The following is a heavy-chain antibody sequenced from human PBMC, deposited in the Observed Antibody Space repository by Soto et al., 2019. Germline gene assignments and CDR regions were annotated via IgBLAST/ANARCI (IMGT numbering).Heavy chain of an antibody. D-gene: IGHD6-13*01. CDR1: GGTFSSYA. CDR3: AREFEAIGIAAAASGYYYGMDV. J-gene: IGHJ6*02. CDR2: IIPIFGTA. V-gene: IGHV1-69*01. Sequence: QVQLVQSGAEVKKPGSSVKVSCKASGGTFSSYAISWVRQAPGQGLEWMGGIIPIFGTANYAQKFQGRVTITEDESTRTAYMEMSSLRSEDTAVYYCAREFEAIGIAAAASGYYYGMDVWGQGTTVTVSS.